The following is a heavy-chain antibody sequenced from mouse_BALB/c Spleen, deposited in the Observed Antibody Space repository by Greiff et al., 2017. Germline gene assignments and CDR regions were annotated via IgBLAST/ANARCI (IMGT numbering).Heavy chain of an antibody. J-gene: IGHJ4*01. Sequence: VHVKQSGAELVKPGASVKLSCTASGFNIKDTYMHWVKQRPEQGLEWIGRIDPANGNTKYAPKFQGKATITADTSSNTAYLQLSSLTSEETAVYYCARTTDYAMDYWGQGTSVTVSS. D-gene: IGHD1-1*01. V-gene: IGHV14-3*02. CDR2: IDPANGNT. CDR3: ARTTDYAMDY. CDR1: GFNIKDTY.